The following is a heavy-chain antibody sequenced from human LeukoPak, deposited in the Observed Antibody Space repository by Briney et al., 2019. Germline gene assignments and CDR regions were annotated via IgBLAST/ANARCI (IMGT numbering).Heavy chain of an antibody. J-gene: IGHJ4*02. CDR1: GFTFSSYA. D-gene: IGHD1-26*01. V-gene: IGHV3-23*01. Sequence: GGSLRLSCAASGFTFSSYAMSWVRQAPGKGLEWVSAIRDSGSSTHYADSVKGRFTTSRDNSKNTLFLQMNSLRAEDTAIYYCAKYGPQDSGSSHFDYWGQGALSPSPQ. CDR2: IRDSGSST. CDR3: AKYGPQDSGSSHFDY.